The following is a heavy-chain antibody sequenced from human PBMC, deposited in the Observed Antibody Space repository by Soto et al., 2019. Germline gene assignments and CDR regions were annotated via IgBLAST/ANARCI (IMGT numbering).Heavy chain of an antibody. CDR3: MLGSGWKDFDY. J-gene: IGHJ4*02. CDR2: IYYSGST. V-gene: IGHV4-39*01. D-gene: IGHD3-22*01. Sequence: PSETLSLTCTVSGGSPSSSSYYWGWIRQPPGKGLGWIGSIYYSGSTYYNPSLKSRVTISVDTSKNQFSLKLSSVTAADTAVYYCMLGSGWKDFDYWGQGTLVTVSS. CDR1: GGSPSSSSYY.